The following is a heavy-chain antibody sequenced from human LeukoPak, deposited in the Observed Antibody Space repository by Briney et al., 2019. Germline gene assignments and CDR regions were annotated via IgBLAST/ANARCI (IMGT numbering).Heavy chain of an antibody. CDR3: AKDSPGGDCTNGVCYTNY. J-gene: IGHJ4*02. V-gene: IGHV3-23*01. CDR1: GFTFSSYA. Sequence: LTGGSLRLSCAASGFTFSSYAMSWVRQAPGKGLEWVSAISGSGGSTYYADSVKGRFTISRDNSKNTLYLQMNSLRAEDTAVYYCAKDSPGGDCTNGVCYTNYWGQGTLVTVSS. D-gene: IGHD2-8*01. CDR2: ISGSGGST.